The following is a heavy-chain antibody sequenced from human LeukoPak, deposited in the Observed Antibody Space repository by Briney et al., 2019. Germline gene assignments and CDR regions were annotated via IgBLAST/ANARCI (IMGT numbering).Heavy chain of an antibody. V-gene: IGHV3-23*01. CDR2: ISGRDGNT. CDR3: AKGRGSGRRTFDY. CDR1: GFTFSTYG. Sequence: GGSLRLSCAASGFTFSTYGMNWVRQAPGKGLEWVPAISGRDGNTYYADSVKGRFTISRDNSKNTLYLQMNSLRAEDTAVYYCAKGRGSGRRTFDYWGQGTLVTVSS. J-gene: IGHJ4*02. D-gene: IGHD3-10*01.